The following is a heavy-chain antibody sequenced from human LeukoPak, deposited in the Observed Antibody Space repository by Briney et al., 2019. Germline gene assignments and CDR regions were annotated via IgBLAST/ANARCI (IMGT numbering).Heavy chain of an antibody. CDR3: ARDKRYSGSWYEFWFDP. D-gene: IGHD6-13*01. CDR1: GFTFSDYY. V-gene: IGHV3-11*01. Sequence: GGSLRLSCAASGFTFSDYYMSWIRQAPGKGLEWVSYISSSGSTIYYADSVKGRFTISRDNAKNSLYLQMNSLRAEDTAVYYCARDKRYSGSWYEFWFDPWGQGTLVTVSS. J-gene: IGHJ5*02. CDR2: ISSSGSTI.